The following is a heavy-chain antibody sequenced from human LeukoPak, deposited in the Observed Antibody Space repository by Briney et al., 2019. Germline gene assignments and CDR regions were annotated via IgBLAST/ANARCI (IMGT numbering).Heavy chain of an antibody. CDR3: AKVSATVTTGGWFDP. CDR2: ISYDGSNK. V-gene: IGHV3-30*18. D-gene: IGHD4-17*01. J-gene: IGHJ5*02. CDR1: GFTFNIYG. Sequence: GGSLRLSCAASGFTFNIYGMHWVRQDPGKGLECVAVISYDGSNKYYADSVRGRFTISRDNSKNTLYLQMNSLRAEDTAMYYCAKVSATVTTGGWFDPWGQGTLVTVSS.